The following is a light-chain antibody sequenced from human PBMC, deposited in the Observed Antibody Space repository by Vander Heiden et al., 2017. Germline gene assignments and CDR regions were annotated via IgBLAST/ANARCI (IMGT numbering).Light chain of an antibody. V-gene: IGKV1-8*01. CDR3: QQYYSYPLT. CDR2: AAS. Sequence: AIRMTPSPSSLSASTGDRVTITCRASQGISSYLAWYQQKPGKAPKLLIYAASTLQSGVPSRFSGSGSGTDFTLTISGLQSEDFATYYCQQYYSYPLTFGPGTKVDIK. J-gene: IGKJ3*01. CDR1: QGISSY.